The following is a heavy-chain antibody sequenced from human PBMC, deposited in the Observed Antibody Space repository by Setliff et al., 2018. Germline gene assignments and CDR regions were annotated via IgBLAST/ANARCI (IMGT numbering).Heavy chain of an antibody. CDR1: GFTFSTYA. J-gene: IGHJ4*02. CDR2: ISSSSGLI. V-gene: IGHV3-48*01. CDR3: ARSAVAVPGQFYFDN. D-gene: IGHD6-19*01. Sequence: SCAASGFTFSTYAMNWLRQAPGKGLEWVSYISSSSGLIYYADSVKGRFTTSRDEAKNSLYLQMNSLRTEDTAVYYCARSAVAVPGQFYFDNWGQGTQVTVSS.